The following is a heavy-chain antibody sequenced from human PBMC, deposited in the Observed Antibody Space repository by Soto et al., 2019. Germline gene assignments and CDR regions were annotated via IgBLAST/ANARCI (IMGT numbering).Heavy chain of an antibody. D-gene: IGHD3-16*01. Sequence: EVQLVESGGGLVQPGGSLRVSCAASGFTCSSYSINWVRQAPGKGLECVSYISGSSTIYYADSVKGRFTIPRDNAKNSLYLQMNSLSDDDTAVYYCARVGLGLFGMDVWGQGTKVTVSS. V-gene: IGHV3-48*02. J-gene: IGHJ6*02. CDR3: ARVGLGLFGMDV. CDR1: GFTCSSYS. CDR2: ISGSSTI.